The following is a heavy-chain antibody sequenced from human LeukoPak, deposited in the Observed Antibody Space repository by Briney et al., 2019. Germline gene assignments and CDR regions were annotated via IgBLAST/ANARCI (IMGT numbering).Heavy chain of an antibody. J-gene: IGHJ5*02. D-gene: IGHD6-13*01. CDR1: GFTFSSYS. CDR3: ARESGIAAALDL. V-gene: IGHV3-48*04. CDR2: ISSSSSKI. Sequence: PGGSLRLSCAASGFTFSSYSMNWVRQAPGKGLEWVSYISSSSSKIYYADSVKGRFTISRDNTKNSLYLQMNSLRAEDTAVYYCARESGIAAALDLWGQGTLVTVSS.